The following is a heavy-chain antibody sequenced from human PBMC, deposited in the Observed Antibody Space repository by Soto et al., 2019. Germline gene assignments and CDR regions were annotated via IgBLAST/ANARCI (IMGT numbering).Heavy chain of an antibody. CDR2: IVPILGPA. CDR1: GGTFNTFA. CDR3: ARAAKRDFDS. J-gene: IGHJ4*02. Sequence: VQLVQSGAEVKKPGSSVNVSCKASGGTFNTFAISWVRQAPGQGLEYLGGIVPILGPAFYAQRFQGRVTITADKSTNTAYLELTSLRSEDTAAYYYARAAKRDFDSWGQGTQGTVSS. V-gene: IGHV1-69*06.